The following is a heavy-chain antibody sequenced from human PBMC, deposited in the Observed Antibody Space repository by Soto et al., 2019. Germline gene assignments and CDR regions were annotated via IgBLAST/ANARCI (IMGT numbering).Heavy chain of an antibody. V-gene: IGHV3-30*18. J-gene: IGHJ5*02. D-gene: IGHD6-13*01. CDR2: ISYDGSNK. CDR3: AKANIAESGQNWCGR. Sequence: RGSLRLSCAPSGFTFSSYGMHWVRQAPGKGLEWVAVISYDGSNKYYADSVKGRFTISRGNGKTARCLQINSLGGEDTAVYHCAKANIAESGQNWCGRCRQRNL. CDR1: GFTFSSYG.